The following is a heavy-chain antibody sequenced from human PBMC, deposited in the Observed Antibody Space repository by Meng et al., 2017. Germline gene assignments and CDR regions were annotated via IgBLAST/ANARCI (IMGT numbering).Heavy chain of an antibody. Sequence: SVKVSCKASGGTFSSYAISWVQQAPGQGLEWMGGIIPIFGTANYAQKFQGRVTITTDESTSTAYMELSSLRSEDTAVYYCARGKKRITMIVVVITTDYYYYGMDVWGQGTTVTVSS. D-gene: IGHD3-22*01. CDR2: IIPIFGTA. CDR1: GGTFSSYA. V-gene: IGHV1-69*05. CDR3: ARGKKRITMIVVVITTDYYYYGMDV. J-gene: IGHJ6*02.